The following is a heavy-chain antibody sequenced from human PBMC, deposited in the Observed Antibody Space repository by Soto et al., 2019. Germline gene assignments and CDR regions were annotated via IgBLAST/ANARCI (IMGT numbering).Heavy chain of an antibody. J-gene: IGHJ4*02. CDR3: AAGGAWELLTPTFADY. Sequence: SVKVSCKASGFTFTSSVVQWVRQARGQRLEWIGWIVVGSGNTNYAQKFQERVTITRDMSTSTAYMELSSLRSEDTAVYYCAAGGAWELLTPTFADYWGQGTLVTVSS. CDR2: IVVGSGNT. V-gene: IGHV1-58*01. CDR1: GFTFTSSV. D-gene: IGHD1-26*01.